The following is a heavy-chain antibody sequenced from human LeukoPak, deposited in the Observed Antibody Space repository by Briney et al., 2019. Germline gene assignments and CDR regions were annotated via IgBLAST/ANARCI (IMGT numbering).Heavy chain of an antibody. Sequence: GASLQISCKGSGSRFTSYWIGWVRQMPGKGLEWMGIIYPGDSDTRYSPSFQGQVTISADKSISTAYLQWSSLKASDTAMYYCTRAGPAAMLSRFDYWGQGTLVTVSS. CDR1: GSRFTSYW. CDR3: TRAGPAAMLSRFDY. D-gene: IGHD2-2*01. V-gene: IGHV5-51*01. J-gene: IGHJ4*02. CDR2: IYPGDSDT.